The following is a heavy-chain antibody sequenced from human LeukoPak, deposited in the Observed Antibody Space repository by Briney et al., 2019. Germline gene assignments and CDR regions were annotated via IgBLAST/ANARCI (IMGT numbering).Heavy chain of an antibody. D-gene: IGHD1-26*01. V-gene: IGHV3-74*01. Sequence: GGSLRLSCAASGFTFSNYWMYWVRQAPGKGLVWVSGVNSDGSSTSYADSVKGRFTISRDNAKNTLYLQMNSLRAEDTSVYYFARAYRSVRELGGYWGQGTLVTVSS. CDR1: GFTFSNYW. CDR2: VNSDGSST. J-gene: IGHJ4*02. CDR3: ARAYRSVRELGGY.